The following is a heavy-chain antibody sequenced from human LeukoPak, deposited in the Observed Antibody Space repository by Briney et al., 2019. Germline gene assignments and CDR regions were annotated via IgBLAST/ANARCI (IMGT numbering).Heavy chain of an antibody. CDR1: GGSISSGGYY. D-gene: IGHD3-3*01. CDR3: ARTAGWSLGFDY. V-gene: IGHV4-31*03. CDR2: IYNSGTT. J-gene: IGHJ4*02. Sequence: SSETLSLTCTVSGGSISSGGYYWTWIRQYPGKGLEWIGYIYNSGTTYYNPSLQSRVTISGDTSKNQFSLKLSSVTAADTAVYYCARTAGWSLGFDYWGQGTLVTVSS.